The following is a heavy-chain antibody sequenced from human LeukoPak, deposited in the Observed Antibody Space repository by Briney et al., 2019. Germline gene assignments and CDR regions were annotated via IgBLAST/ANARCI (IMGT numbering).Heavy chain of an antibody. CDR1: GFTLGGHD. D-gene: IGHD5-18*01. CDR3: VREARGYHYTYFDY. Sequence: GGSLRLSCTASGFTLGGHDMHWVRQTTGDGLEWVAAVSAGHHAFYAGSVKGRFTVSRGDAKNSLCLQMSSLRAGDTAVYYCVREARGYHYTYFDYWGQGSLVTVSS. CDR2: VSAGHHA. J-gene: IGHJ4*02. V-gene: IGHV3-13*01.